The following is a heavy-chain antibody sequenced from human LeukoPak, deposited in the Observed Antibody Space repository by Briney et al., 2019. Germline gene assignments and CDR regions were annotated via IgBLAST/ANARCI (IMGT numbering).Heavy chain of an antibody. J-gene: IGHJ4*02. CDR2: IYYSGST. V-gene: IGHV4-39*01. D-gene: IGHD3-10*01. CDR3: ARLEGSGREWAFDY. Sequence: SETLSLTCTVSGGSISSSSYYWGWIRQPPGKGLEWIGSIYYSGSTYYNPSLKSRVTISVDTSKNQFSLKLSSVTAADTAVYYCARLEGSGREWAFDYWGQGTLVTVSS. CDR1: GGSISSSSYY.